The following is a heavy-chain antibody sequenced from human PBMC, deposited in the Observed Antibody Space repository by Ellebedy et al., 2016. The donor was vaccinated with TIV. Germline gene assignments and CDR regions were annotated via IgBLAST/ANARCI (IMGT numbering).Heavy chain of an antibody. CDR2: INSDGSST. J-gene: IGHJ4*02. CDR3: AKGPDLEWKALDY. D-gene: IGHD1-14*01. CDR1: GFIFSSYA. Sequence: GESLKISXAASGFIFSSYAMSWVRQAPGKGLVWVSRINSDGSSTSYADSVKGRFTISRDNSKNTVYLQMNSLRAEDTAVYYCAKGPDLEWKALDYWGQGTLVTVSS. V-gene: IGHV3-74*01.